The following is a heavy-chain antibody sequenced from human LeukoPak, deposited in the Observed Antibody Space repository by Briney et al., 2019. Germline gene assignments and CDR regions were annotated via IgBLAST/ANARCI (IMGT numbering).Heavy chain of an antibody. J-gene: IGHJ4*02. V-gene: IGHV4-4*07. CDR3: ARDFLQGTRGNTGGSFDY. CDR2: IYTSGIT. Sequence: SETLSLTCTVSGGSISSYYWSWIRQPAGKGLEWIGRIYTSGITYYNPSLRSRVTLSVDTSMNQFSLNMYSVTAADTAVYYCARDFLQGTRGNTGGSFDYWGQGTLVTVSS. CDR1: GGSISSYY. D-gene: IGHD3-16*01.